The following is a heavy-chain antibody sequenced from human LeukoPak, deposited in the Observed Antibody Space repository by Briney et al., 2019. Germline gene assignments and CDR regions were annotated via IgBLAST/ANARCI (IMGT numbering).Heavy chain of an antibody. D-gene: IGHD3-22*01. CDR1: GGTFSSYA. V-gene: IGHV1-69*13. J-gene: IGHJ4*02. CDR2: IIPIFGTA. CDR3: ARGGIHYDSSGYPTPAPNFDY. Sequence: SVKVTCKASGGTFSSYAISWVRQAPGQGLEWMGGIIPIFGTANYAQKFQGRVTITADESTSTAYMELSSLRSEDTAVYYCARGGIHYDSSGYPTPAPNFDYWGQGTLVTVSS.